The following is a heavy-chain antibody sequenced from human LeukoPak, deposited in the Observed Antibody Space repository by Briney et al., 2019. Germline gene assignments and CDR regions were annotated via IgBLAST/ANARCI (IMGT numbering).Heavy chain of an antibody. V-gene: IGHV3-7*01. J-gene: IGHJ6*03. CDR3: ARDRGRNWNYLSWVYYYMDV. Sequence: GGSLRLSCAVSGFTFSDYWMNWVRQAPGKGLEWVASIRQDGGEKSYVDSVKGRFTISRDNTKNSLYLQINSLRAEDTAVYYCARDRGRNWNYLSWVYYYMDVWGKGTTVTVSS. CDR1: GFTFSDYW. CDR2: IRQDGGEK. D-gene: IGHD1-7*01.